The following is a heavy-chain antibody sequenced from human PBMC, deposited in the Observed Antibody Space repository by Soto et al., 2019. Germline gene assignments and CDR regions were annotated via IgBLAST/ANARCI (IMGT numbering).Heavy chain of an antibody. J-gene: IGHJ4*02. D-gene: IGHD2-15*01. V-gene: IGHV3-23*01. Sequence: EVQLLESGGGLVQPGGSLRLSCAASGFTFISYAMSWVRQAPGKGLEWVSGISASGGSTYYADCVKGRFTISRDKSKNTMYSQMNRLKAEEKAVYKYAKEESCSGGSCYGGIFDYWGQGTLVTVSS. CDR2: ISASGGST. CDR3: AKEESCSGGSCYGGIFDY. CDR1: GFTFISYA.